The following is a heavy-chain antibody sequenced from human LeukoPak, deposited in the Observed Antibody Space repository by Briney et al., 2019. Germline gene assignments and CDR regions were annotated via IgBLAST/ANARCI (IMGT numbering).Heavy chain of an antibody. CDR1: GFSFSDSW. CDR3: ARGGGAWSQSTYYFDY. D-gene: IGHD2-15*01. V-gene: IGHV3-7*01. J-gene: IGHJ4*02. Sequence: GGSLRLSCAASGFSFSDSWMSWVRQAPGKGLEWVANIKQDGSGNYYVDSVKGRFTISRDNAKDSLYLQMNSLRAEDTVLYYCARGGGAWSQSTYYFDYWGQGTLVTVSS. CDR2: IKQDGSGN.